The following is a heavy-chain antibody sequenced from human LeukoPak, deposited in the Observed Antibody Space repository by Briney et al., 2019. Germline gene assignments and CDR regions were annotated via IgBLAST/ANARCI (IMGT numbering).Heavy chain of an antibody. CDR2: IIPILGIG. V-gene: IGHV1-69*02. J-gene: IGHJ6*03. D-gene: IGHD3-10*01. CDR1: GGTFSSYT. Sequence: SVKVSCKASGGTFSSYTISWVRQAPGQGLEWMGRIIPILGIGNYAQKFQGRVTITADKSTSTAYMELRSLRSEDTAVYYCARGLSRTASKPYGSGSYRGYYYMDVWGKGTTVTVSS. CDR3: ARGLSRTASKPYGSGSYRGYYYMDV.